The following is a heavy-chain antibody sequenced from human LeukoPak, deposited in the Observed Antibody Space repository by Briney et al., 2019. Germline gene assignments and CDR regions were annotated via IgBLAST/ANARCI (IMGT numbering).Heavy chain of an antibody. CDR3: ATTNDGGGYQWGDFFDF. V-gene: IGHV1-69*04. CDR1: GGTSNSHA. Sequence: ASVKVSCKASGGTSNSHAISWVRQAPGQGLEWMGRIIPNLGTTNRAQNFQDRVNLTADKSTNTAYMELTSLTSDDTAVYYCATTNDGGGYQWGDFFDFWGQGTLVTVSS. J-gene: IGHJ4*02. D-gene: IGHD3-22*01. CDR2: IIPNLGTT.